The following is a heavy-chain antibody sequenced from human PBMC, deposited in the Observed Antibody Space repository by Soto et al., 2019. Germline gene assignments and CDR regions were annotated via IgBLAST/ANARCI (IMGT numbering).Heavy chain of an antibody. CDR1: GFTFSSFA. D-gene: IGHD3-10*01. CDR3: ARDIEDYYGSGSYPSGIDY. J-gene: IGHJ4*02. Sequence: QVQLGESGGGVVQPGRSLRLSCAASGFTFSSFAFHWVRQAPGKGLEWVAVISYDGSNKYYADTVKGRFTISRDNSKNTLYRQMNSLRAEDTAVYYCARDIEDYYGSGSYPSGIDYWGQGTLVTVSS. V-gene: IGHV3-30-3*01. CDR2: ISYDGSNK.